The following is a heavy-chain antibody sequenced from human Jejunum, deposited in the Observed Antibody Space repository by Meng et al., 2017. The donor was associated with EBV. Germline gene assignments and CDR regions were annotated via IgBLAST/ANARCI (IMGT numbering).Heavy chain of an antibody. D-gene: IGHD1-14*01. V-gene: IGHV4-4*02. Sequence: QVQLQEPGPGLGRPSGTLSPTCAAPTDFISSYGWWSWVRQPPGKGLEWLGEINQVGSTYYNPSLKSRVTISIDTSKRQFSLRLNSMTAADTAVYYCARASSERLLDYWGQGTLVTVSS. CDR3: ARASSERLLDY. J-gene: IGHJ4*02. CDR2: INQVGST. CDR1: TDFISSYGW.